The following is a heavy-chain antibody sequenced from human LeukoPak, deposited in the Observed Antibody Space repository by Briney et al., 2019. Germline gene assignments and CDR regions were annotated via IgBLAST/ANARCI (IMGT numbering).Heavy chain of an antibody. CDR3: AKPPELYYYDSSGYTAYYFDY. J-gene: IGHJ4*02. D-gene: IGHD3-22*01. Sequence: ASVKVSCKASGGTFSSYAMSWVRQAPGKGLEWVSAISGSGGSTYYADSVKGRFTISRDNSKNTLYLQMNSLRAEDTAVYYCAKPPELYYYDSSGYTAYYFDYWGQGTLVTVSS. CDR1: GGTFSSYA. CDR2: ISGSGGST. V-gene: IGHV3-23*01.